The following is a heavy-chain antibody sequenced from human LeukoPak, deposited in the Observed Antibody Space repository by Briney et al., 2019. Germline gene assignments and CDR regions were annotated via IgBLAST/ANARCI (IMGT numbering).Heavy chain of an antibody. CDR3: ARSVRGVQLNYFDY. CDR1: GGSISSYY. CDR2: IYYSGST. V-gene: IGHV4-59*01. J-gene: IGHJ4*02. Sequence: SETLSLTSTVSGGSISSYYWSWIRQPPGKGLEWIGYIYYSGSTNYNPSLKSRVTISVDTSKNQFSLKLSSVTAADTAVYYCARSVRGVQLNYFDYWGQGTLVTVSS. D-gene: IGHD3-10*01.